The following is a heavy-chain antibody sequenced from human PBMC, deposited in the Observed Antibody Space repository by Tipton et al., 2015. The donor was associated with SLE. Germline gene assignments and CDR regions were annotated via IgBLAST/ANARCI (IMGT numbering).Heavy chain of an antibody. CDR3: AKDLIAAANYFDY. D-gene: IGHD6-13*01. V-gene: IGHV3-30*02. J-gene: IGHJ4*02. CDR2: IRYDGSNK. CDR1: GFTVSSNY. Sequence: SLRLSCAASGFTVSSNYMSWVRQAPGKGLEWVAFIRYDGSNKYYADSVKGRFTISRDNSKNTLYLQMNSLRAEDTAVYYCAKDLIAAANYFDYWGQGTLVTVSS.